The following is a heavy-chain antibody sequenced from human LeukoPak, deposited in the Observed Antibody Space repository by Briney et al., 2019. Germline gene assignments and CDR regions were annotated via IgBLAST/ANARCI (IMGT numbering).Heavy chain of an antibody. D-gene: IGHD1-26*01. CDR3: ARDGNFDY. CDR1: GFTFSSYG. Sequence: PGGSLRLSCAASGFTFSSYGMHWVRQAPGQGFEWMGWINPNSGATNYAQKIQGRVTLTRDTSITTLYMELTRLRSDDTAVYYCARDGNFDYWGQGTRVTVSS. J-gene: IGHJ4*02. V-gene: IGHV1-2*02. CDR2: INPNSGAT.